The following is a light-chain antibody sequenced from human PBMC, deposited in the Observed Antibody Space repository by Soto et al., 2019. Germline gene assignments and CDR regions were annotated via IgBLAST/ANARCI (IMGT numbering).Light chain of an antibody. CDR3: QQYSSSPRT. Sequence: EIMMTQSPATLSVSPGERATLSCRASQSISSYLAWYQQKPGQAPRLLIYGASTRATGIPARFSGSGSGTDFTLTISSLQPEDFAVYYCQQYSSSPRTFGQGTK. J-gene: IGKJ1*01. CDR1: QSISSY. V-gene: IGKV3D-15*01. CDR2: GAS.